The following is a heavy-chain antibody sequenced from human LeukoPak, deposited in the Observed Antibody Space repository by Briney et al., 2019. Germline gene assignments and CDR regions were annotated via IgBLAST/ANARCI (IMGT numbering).Heavy chain of an antibody. V-gene: IGHV1-69-2*01. J-gene: IGHJ4*02. CDR3: ATDGGSGSYDY. CDR2: VDPEDGET. Sequence: ASVKISCKVSGYTYTDYYMHWVQQAPGKGLEWMGLVDPEDGETIYAEKFQGRVTITADTSTDTAYMELSSLRSEDTAVYYCATDGGSGSYDYWGQGTLVTVSS. D-gene: IGHD3-10*01. CDR1: GYTYTDYY.